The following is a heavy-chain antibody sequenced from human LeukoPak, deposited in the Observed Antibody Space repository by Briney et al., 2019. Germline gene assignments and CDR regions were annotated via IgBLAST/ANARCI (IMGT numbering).Heavy chain of an antibody. J-gene: IGHJ4*02. CDR3: AKKGRYYYDSSGYYEW. CDR2: ISDSGGST. V-gene: IGHV3-23*01. CDR1: GFTFSSYA. Sequence: GGSLRLSCAASGFTFSSYAMSWVRQAPGKGLEWVSAISDSGGSTYYADSVKGRFTISRDNSKNTLYLQMNSLRAEDTAVYYCAKKGRYYYDSSGYYEWWGQGTLVTVSS. D-gene: IGHD3-22*01.